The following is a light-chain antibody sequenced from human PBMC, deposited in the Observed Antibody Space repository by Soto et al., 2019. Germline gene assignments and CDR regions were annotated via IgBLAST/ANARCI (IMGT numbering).Light chain of an antibody. J-gene: IGKJ1*01. V-gene: IGKV1-17*01. Sequence: DIQMTQFPSSLSASVGDRVTITCRASQGIRNDLAWYQQKPGKAPKRLIYAASSLQSGVPSRFSGSGSGTEFTLAISSLQPEAFATFYCLQHRTYPLTFGQGTKVEIK. CDR1: QGIRND. CDR3: LQHRTYPLT. CDR2: AAS.